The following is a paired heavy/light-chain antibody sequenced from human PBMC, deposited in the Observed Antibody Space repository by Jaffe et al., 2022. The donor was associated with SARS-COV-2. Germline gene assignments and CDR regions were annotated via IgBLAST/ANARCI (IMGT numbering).Light chain of an antibody. CDR2: TAS. J-gene: IGKJ2*01. CDR1: QSISSW. V-gene: IGKV1-5*03. CDR3: QQYNSYRYT. Sequence: DIQMTQSPSTLSASVGDRVTITCRASQSISSWLAWYQQKPGKAPKLLIYTASSLESGVPSRFSGSGSGTEFTLTISSLQPDDFATYYCQQYNSYRYTFGQGTKLEIK.
Heavy chain of an antibody. CDR1: GFSLSTSGVG. D-gene: IGHD3-9*01. J-gene: IGHJ3*02. CDR3: AHQEGYDMLTGQMRRAIDI. V-gene: IGHV2-5*02. Sequence: QITLKESGPSLVKPTQTLTLTCTFSGFSLSTSGVGVDWIRQPPGKALEWLAIIYWDDDKRYSPSLKSRLTITKDTSKNQVVLTLTNVDPVDTATYYCAHQEGYDMLTGQMRRAIDIWGQGTMVTVSS. CDR2: IYWDDDK.